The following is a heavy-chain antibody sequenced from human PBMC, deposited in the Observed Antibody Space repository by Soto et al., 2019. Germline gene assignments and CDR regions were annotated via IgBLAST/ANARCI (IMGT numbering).Heavy chain of an antibody. D-gene: IGHD6-19*01. V-gene: IGHV1-2*02. Sequence: QVHLVQSGAEVKKPGASVKVSCKASGYSFTAYYIHWVRQAPGQGLEWMGWINPNSGGATYSKKFHGRITLTTDSSTTTAFLELRRLTSDDTAVYYCSADSSGWYQVLDYWGQGTLVAVSS. CDR1: GYSFTAYY. CDR3: SADSSGWYQVLDY. J-gene: IGHJ4*02. CDR2: INPNSGGA.